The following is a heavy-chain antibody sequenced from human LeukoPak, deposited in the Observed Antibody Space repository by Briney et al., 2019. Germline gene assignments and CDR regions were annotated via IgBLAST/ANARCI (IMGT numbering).Heavy chain of an antibody. Sequence: PGGSLRLSCAATGFTFRSYAMSWVRQAPGKGLEWVSAISGSGGSTYYADSVKGRFTISRDNSKNTLYLQMNSLRAEDTAVYYCAKGKRAYSSSWGETFDIWGQGTMVTVSS. V-gene: IGHV3-23*01. CDR1: GFTFRSYA. CDR3: AKGKRAYSSSWGETFDI. CDR2: ISGSGGST. D-gene: IGHD6-6*01. J-gene: IGHJ3*02.